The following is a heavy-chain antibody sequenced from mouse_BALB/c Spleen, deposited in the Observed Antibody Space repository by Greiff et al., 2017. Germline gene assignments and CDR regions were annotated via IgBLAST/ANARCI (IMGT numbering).Heavy chain of an antibody. CDR2: IDPSDSYT. Sequence: QVQLQQPGAELVKPGASVKLSCKASGYTFTSYWMHWVKQRPGQGLEWIGEIDPSDSYTNYNQKFKGKATLTVDKSSSTAYIQLISLTSEDSAVYYCARGDDYGSSHTRAWFAYWGQGTLVTVSA. D-gene: IGHD1-1*01. CDR3: ARGDDYGSSHTRAWFAY. V-gene: IGHV1-69*02. CDR1: GYTFTSYW. J-gene: IGHJ3*01.